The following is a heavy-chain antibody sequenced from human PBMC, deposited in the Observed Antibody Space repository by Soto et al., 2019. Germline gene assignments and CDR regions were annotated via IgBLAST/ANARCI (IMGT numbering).Heavy chain of an antibody. CDR1: GDSMSTYY. V-gene: IGHV4-4*07. CDR2: ISATGTT. J-gene: IGHJ3*01. Sequence: SETLSLTCTVSGDSMSTYYWNWIRQSAETGLEWIGRISATGTTTYIPSLKSRITLSVDTSKNEFSLNLKFVTAADTAVYFCARDRSGATDFWGPGTLVTVSS. D-gene: IGHD7-27*01. CDR3: ARDRSGATDF.